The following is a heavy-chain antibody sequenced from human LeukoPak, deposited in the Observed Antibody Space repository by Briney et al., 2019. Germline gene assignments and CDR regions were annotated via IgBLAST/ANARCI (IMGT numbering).Heavy chain of an antibody. D-gene: IGHD1-26*01. CDR2: ISSTGTTI. J-gene: IGHJ6*03. CDR1: GFTFSSYE. Sequence: GGSLRLSCAASGFTFSSYEMNWVRQAPGKGLEWVSYISSTGTTIYYADSVKGRFTISRDNAKNSLYLQMNSLRAEDTAVYYCAREPGPGSYYGRYYYYYMDVWGKGTTVTVSS. CDR3: AREPGPGSYYGRYYYYYMDV. V-gene: IGHV3-48*03.